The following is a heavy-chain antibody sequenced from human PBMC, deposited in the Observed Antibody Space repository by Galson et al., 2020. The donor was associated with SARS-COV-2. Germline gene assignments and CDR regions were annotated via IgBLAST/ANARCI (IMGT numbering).Heavy chain of an antibody. D-gene: IGHD4-17*01. CDR3: ARTTVNYHGFDV. J-gene: IGHJ6*02. CDR1: GVSFRNVRMG. Sequence: ESGPTLVKPTETLTLTCSVSGVSFRNVRMGVSWIRQPPGKALEWLAHIFSNDETAYSTSLKSRLTISKDTSKGQVVLAITNVDPMDTGTYYCARTTVNYHGFDVWGQGTTVTVSS. CDR2: IFSNDET. V-gene: IGHV2-26*01.